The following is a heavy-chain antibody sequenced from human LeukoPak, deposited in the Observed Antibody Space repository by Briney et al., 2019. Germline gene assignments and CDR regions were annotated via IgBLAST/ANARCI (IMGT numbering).Heavy chain of an antibody. D-gene: IGHD3-10*01. V-gene: IGHV4-34*01. CDR3: ARRGKRGSGTILNWFDP. CDR2: INHSGST. Sequence: PSETLSLTCTVSGGSISSYYWSWIRQPPGKGLEWIGEINHSGSTNYNPSLKSRVTISVDTSKNQFSLKLSSVTAADTAVYYCARRGKRGSGTILNWFDPWGQGTLVTVSS. J-gene: IGHJ5*02. CDR1: GGSISSYY.